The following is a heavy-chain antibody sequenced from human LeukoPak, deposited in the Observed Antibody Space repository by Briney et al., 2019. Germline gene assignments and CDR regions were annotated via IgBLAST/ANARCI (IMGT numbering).Heavy chain of an antibody. CDR1: GGSISSYY. J-gene: IGHJ3*02. CDR2: IYYSGST. Sequence: SETLSLTCTISGGSISSYYWSWIRQPPGKGLEWIGYIYYSGSTNYNPSLKSRVTISVDTSKNQFSLKLSSVTAADTAVYYCASSDIVVIRQAFDIWGQGTMVTVSS. CDR3: ASSDIVVIRQAFDI. V-gene: IGHV4-59*12. D-gene: IGHD2-15*01.